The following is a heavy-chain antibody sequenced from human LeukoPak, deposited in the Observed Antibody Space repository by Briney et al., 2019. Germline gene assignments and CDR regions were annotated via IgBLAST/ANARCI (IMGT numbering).Heavy chain of an antibody. J-gene: IGHJ6*03. D-gene: IGHD2-2*02. CDR2: INHSGST. CDR1: GGSFSGYY. CDR3: ARGGYCSSTSCYRGVGRYYYMDV. Sequence: SETLSLTSAVYGGSFSGYYWSWIPQPPGKGLEWSGEINHSGSTNYNPSLKSRVNISVGTSKNQFSLKLSSVTAADTAVYYCARGGYCSSTSCYRGVGRYYYMDVWGKGTTVTVSS. V-gene: IGHV4-34*01.